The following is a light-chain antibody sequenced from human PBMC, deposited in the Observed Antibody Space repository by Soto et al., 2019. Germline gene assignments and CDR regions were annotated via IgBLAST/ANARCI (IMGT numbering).Light chain of an antibody. CDR3: QQYDSSPFT. J-gene: IGKJ3*01. V-gene: IGKV3-20*01. CDR1: QSVTSNY. CDR2: GAS. Sequence: EIVLTQSPGTLSLSPGERATLSCRASQSVTSNYLAWYQQRPGQAPRLLIYGASSRATGIPDRFSGSGSGTDFTLTISRLEPEDFAVYYCQQYDSSPFTFGPGTKVHIK.